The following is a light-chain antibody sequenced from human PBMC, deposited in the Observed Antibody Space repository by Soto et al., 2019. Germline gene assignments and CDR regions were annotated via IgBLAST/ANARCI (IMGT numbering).Light chain of an antibody. Sequence: SVLSEPLSACGTPGQRVTISCYGSSSNIGSNTVNWYQQLPGTAPKLLIYSNNQRPSGVPDRFSGSKSGTSASLAISGLQSEDEADYYCAAWDDSLNARYVFGPGTKVSVL. CDR3: AAWDDSLNARYV. V-gene: IGLV1-44*01. CDR1: SSNIGSNT. J-gene: IGLJ1*01. CDR2: SNN.